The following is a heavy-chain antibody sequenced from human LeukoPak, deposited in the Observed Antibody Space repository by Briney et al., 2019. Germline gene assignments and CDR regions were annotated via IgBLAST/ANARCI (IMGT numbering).Heavy chain of an antibody. J-gene: IGHJ3*02. D-gene: IGHD2-8*01. CDR3: ARQMGAYDI. CDR1: GDSVSSNIAA. CDR2: IYQRSKWYN. V-gene: IGHV6-1*01. Sequence: SQTLSLTCAISGDSVSSNIAAWNWIRQSPSRGLEWLGRIYQRSKWYNDYAESVRSRITITPDTSKNQFSLHLNSVTPGDTAVYYCARQMGAYDIWGQGTKVAVSS.